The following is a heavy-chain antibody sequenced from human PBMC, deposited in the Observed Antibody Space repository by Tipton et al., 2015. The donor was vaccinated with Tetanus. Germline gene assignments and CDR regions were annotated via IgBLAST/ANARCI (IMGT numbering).Heavy chain of an antibody. CDR2: ISRIEGA. J-gene: IGHJ4*02. CDR3: ARGRWELPH. D-gene: IGHD2-15*01. CDR1: GGPISDFH. Sequence: LRLSCTVSGGPISDFHWSWIRQPPGKELEFIGCISRIEGADYSPSLKSRVTISVDTSNNQVSLKLSSVTAADTAVYYCARGRWELPHWGQGTLVTISS. V-gene: IGHV4-59*01.